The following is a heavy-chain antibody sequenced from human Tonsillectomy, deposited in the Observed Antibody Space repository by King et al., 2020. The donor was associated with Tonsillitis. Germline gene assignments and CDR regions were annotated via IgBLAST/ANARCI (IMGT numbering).Heavy chain of an antibody. V-gene: IGHV3-23*04. Sequence: VQLVESGGGLVQPGGSLRLSCGASGFTFSSYAMSWVRQAPGKGLEWVSAISGSGGSTYYADSGKGRFTISRDNSKNTLYLQMNSLRAEDTAVYYCAKDRGDSSGYHNDYWGQGTLVTVSS. J-gene: IGHJ4*02. D-gene: IGHD3-22*01. CDR1: GFTFSSYA. CDR2: ISGSGGST. CDR3: AKDRGDSSGYHNDY.